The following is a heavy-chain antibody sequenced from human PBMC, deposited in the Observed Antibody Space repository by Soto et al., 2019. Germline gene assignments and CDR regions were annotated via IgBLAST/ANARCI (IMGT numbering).Heavy chain of an antibody. CDR2: ITWSGGTR. V-gene: IGHV3-9*01. J-gene: IGHJ1*01. Sequence: EVQLVESGGGLVQPGRSLRLSCVASGFTFDDYAMHWVRQAPGKGLEWVSGITWSGGTRDYADLVKGRFTISRDNAHSTVYLHNDSLRVEDTALYSGISGRQGWLQLWGRGSLVTVSS. CDR1: GFTFDDYA. D-gene: IGHD1-20*01. CDR3: ISGRQGWLQL.